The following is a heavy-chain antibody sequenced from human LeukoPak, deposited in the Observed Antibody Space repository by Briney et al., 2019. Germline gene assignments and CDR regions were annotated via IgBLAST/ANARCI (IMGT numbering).Heavy chain of an antibody. CDR3: ARRSYYYDSSGYSTFDY. CDR2: IYYRGST. V-gene: IGHV4-39*01. Sequence: WVRQTPGKGLEWIGSIYYRGSTYYNPSLKSRVTLSVDTSKNQFSLKLSSVTAADTAVYYCARRSYYYDSSGYSTFDYWGQGTLVTVSS. D-gene: IGHD3-22*01. J-gene: IGHJ4*02.